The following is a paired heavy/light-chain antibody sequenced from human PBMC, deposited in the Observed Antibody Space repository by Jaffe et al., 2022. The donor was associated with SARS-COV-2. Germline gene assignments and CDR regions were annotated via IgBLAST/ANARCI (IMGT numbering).Heavy chain of an antibody. D-gene: IGHD5-18*01. V-gene: IGHV3-30*04. CDR1: GFTFSSYA. CDR2: ISYDGSNK. J-gene: IGHJ6*03. Sequence: QVQLVESGGGVVQPGRSLRLSCAASGFTFSSYAMHWVRQAPGKGLEWVAVISYDGSNKYYADSVKGRFTISRDNSKNTLYLQMNSLRAEDTAVYYCASITDTAYDYYYYYMDVWGKGTTVTVSS. CDR3: ASITDTAYDYYYYYMDV.
Light chain of an antibody. CDR1: QSVSSY. J-gene: IGKJ3*01. V-gene: IGKV3-11*01. CDR2: DAS. Sequence: EIVLTQSPATLSLSPGERATLSCRASQSVSSYLAWYQQKPGQAPRLLIYDASNRATGIPARFSGSGSGTDFTLTISSLEPEDFAVYYCQQRSNWVFTFGPGTKVDIK. CDR3: QQRSNWVFT.